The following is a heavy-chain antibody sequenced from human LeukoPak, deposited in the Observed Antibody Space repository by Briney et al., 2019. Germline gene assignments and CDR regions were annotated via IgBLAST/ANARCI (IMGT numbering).Heavy chain of an antibody. CDR3: TKDGEDGTYYDY. J-gene: IGHJ4*02. Sequence: GGSLRLSWTASGFTFDDYAMSWSRQAPGEGVEWISFIRSNAYDGTTEYAASVKGRFTISRDDSKNIVYLHMNSLRVEDTAVYYCTKDGEDGTYYDYWGQGTLVTVSS. CDR2: IRSNAYDGTT. CDR1: GFTFDDYA. V-gene: IGHV3-49*03. D-gene: IGHD1-26*01.